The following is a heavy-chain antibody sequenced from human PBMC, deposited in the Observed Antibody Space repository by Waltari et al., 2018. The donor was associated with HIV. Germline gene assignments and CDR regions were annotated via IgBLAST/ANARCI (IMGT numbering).Heavy chain of an antibody. D-gene: IGHD4-17*01. CDR1: GGSISSSSYY. Sequence: QLQLQESGPGLVKPSETLSLTCTVSGGSISSSSYYWGWIRQPPGKGLEWIGSIYYSGSTYYNPSLKSRVTISVDTSKNQFSLKLSSVTAADTAVYYCARRPDYGANTYYGMDVWGQGTTVTVSS. CDR2: IYYSGST. V-gene: IGHV4-39*01. J-gene: IGHJ6*02. CDR3: ARRPDYGANTYYGMDV.